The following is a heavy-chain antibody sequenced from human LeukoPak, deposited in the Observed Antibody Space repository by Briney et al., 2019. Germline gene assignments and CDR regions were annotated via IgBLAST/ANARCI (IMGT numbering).Heavy chain of an antibody. Sequence: SETLSLTCTVSGGSISSYYWSRIRQPPGKGLEWIGYIYYSGSTNYNPSLKSRVTISVDTSKNQFSLKLSSVTAADTAVYYCASQGGRGIPGEDAFDIWGQGTMVTVSS. V-gene: IGHV4-59*01. J-gene: IGHJ3*02. CDR3: ASQGGRGIPGEDAFDI. CDR1: GGSISSYY. D-gene: IGHD3-16*01. CDR2: IYYSGST.